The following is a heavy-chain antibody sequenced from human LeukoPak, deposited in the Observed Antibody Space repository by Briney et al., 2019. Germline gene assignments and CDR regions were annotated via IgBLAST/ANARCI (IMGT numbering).Heavy chain of an antibody. Sequence: EWMGIIYPGDSDTRYSPSFQGQVTISADNSINTAFLQWSSLKASDTAMYYCARHDSSSHDYWGQGTLVTVSS. CDR3: ARHDSSSHDY. D-gene: IGHD6-13*01. J-gene: IGHJ4*02. V-gene: IGHV5-51*01. CDR2: IYPGDSDT.